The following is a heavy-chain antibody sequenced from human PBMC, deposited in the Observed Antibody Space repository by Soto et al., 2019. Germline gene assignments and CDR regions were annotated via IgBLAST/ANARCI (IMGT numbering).Heavy chain of an antibody. J-gene: IGHJ4*02. CDR1: GGSISSSSYY. Sequence: PSETLSLTCTVSGGSISSSSYYWGWSRQPPGKGLEWIGSIYYSGSTYYNPSLKSRVTISVDTSKNQFSLKLSSVTAADTAVYYCARHFLRVGAYYLYYFDYWGQGTLVTVSS. CDR3: ARHFLRVGAYYLYYFDY. V-gene: IGHV4-39*01. D-gene: IGHD1-26*01. CDR2: IYYSGST.